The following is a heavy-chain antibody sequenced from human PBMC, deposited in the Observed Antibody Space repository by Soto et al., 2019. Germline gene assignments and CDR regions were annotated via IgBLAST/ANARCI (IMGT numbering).Heavy chain of an antibody. V-gene: IGHV1-3*01. D-gene: IGHD2-15*01. CDR2: INAGNGNT. J-gene: IGHJ6*02. CDR1: GYPFTSYA. CDR3: ARKDIVVVVAAQRYYYGMDV. Sequence: SSVQVSCKASGYPFTSYAMHWVRQAPGQRLEWMGWINAGNGNTKYSQKFQGRVTITRDTSASTAYMELSSLRSEDTAVYYCARKDIVVVVAAQRYYYGMDVWGHGTKVTVPS.